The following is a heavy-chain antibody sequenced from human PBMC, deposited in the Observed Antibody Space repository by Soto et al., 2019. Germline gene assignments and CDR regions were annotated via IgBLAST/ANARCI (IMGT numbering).Heavy chain of an antibody. CDR3: ARVQSYIAVAAFDY. V-gene: IGHV4-39*07. J-gene: IGHJ4*02. CDR1: GDSISSCTYY. Sequence: PSETLSLTCAVSGDSISSCTYYWGWIRQSPGKGLEWIGEIYHSGSTNYNPSLKSRVIISVDTSKNQFSLKLSSVTAADTAVYYCARVQSYIAVAAFDYWGQGTLVTVSS. D-gene: IGHD6-19*01. CDR2: IYHSGST.